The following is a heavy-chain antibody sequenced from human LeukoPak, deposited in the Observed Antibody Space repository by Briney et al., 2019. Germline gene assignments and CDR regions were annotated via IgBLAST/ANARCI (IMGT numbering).Heavy chain of an antibody. Sequence: GRSLRLSCAASGFTFSSYAMSWVRQAPGKGLEWVSAISDSGGSTYYADSVKGRFTISRDNSKNTLYLQMNSLRAEDTAVYYCAKRIYSSGWSDFDYWGHGALVTVS. CDR3: AKRIYSSGWSDFDY. CDR2: ISDSGGST. J-gene: IGHJ4*01. D-gene: IGHD6-19*01. V-gene: IGHV3-23*01. CDR1: GFTFSSYA.